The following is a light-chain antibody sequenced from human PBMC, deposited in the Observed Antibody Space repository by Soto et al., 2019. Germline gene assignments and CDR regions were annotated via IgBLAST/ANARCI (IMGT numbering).Light chain of an antibody. V-gene: IGLV1-51*01. CDR2: DNS. Sequence: QSVLTQPPSVSAAPGQKVTISCSGSSSNIANNYVSWYQQLPGTAPKLLIYDNSLRPSGIPDRFSGSKSGTSATLDITGLQTGDEADYYCGTWDNSLSTNWVFGGGTKVTVL. CDR1: SSNIANNY. J-gene: IGLJ3*02. CDR3: GTWDNSLSTNWV.